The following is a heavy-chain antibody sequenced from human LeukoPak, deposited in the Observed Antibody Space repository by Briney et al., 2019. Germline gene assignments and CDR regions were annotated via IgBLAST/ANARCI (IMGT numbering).Heavy chain of an antibody. CDR1: GHTFTGYY. V-gene: IGHV1-2*02. Sequence: ASVKVSCKASGHTFTGYYMHWVRQAPGQGLEWMGWINANSGDTNYAQKFQGRVTMTRDTSISTAYMELSRLRSDDTAVYYCARATGGYYDYFDYWGQGTLVTVSS. CDR2: INANSGDT. CDR3: ARATGGYYDYFDY. J-gene: IGHJ4*02. D-gene: IGHD3-22*01.